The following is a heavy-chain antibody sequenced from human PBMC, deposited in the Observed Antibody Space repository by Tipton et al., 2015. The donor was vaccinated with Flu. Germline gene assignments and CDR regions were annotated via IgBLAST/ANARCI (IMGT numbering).Heavy chain of an antibody. Sequence: LRLSCTVSGGSISSSSYYWGWIRQPPGKGLEWIGSIYYSGNTYYNPSLKSRVAISVDTSKNQFSLKLSSVTAADTAVYYCARDGFITMIVVVTPGAFDIWGQGTMVTVSS. CDR3: ARDGFITMIVVVTPGAFDI. CDR2: IYYSGNT. J-gene: IGHJ3*02. D-gene: IGHD3-22*01. CDR1: GGSISSSSYY. V-gene: IGHV4-39*07.